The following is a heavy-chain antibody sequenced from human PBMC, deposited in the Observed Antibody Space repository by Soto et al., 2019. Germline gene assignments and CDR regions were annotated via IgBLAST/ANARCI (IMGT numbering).Heavy chain of an antibody. J-gene: IGHJ6*03. CDR2: LDPEDGET. V-gene: IGHV1-24*01. D-gene: IGHD2-2*03. Sequence: ASVKVSCKISGYTLSESSIHWVRQAPGQGPEWMGGLDPEDGETIYAQKFRGRVTMTEDTSTSTSYMELRSLGSDDTAVYYCARVGTGYCSSTSCYYYYYYYMDVWGKGTTVTVSS. CDR3: ARVGTGYCSSTSCYYYYYYYMDV. CDR1: GYTLSESS.